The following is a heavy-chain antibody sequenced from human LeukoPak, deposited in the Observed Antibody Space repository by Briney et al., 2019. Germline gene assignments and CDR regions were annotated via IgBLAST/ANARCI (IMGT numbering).Heavy chain of an antibody. J-gene: IGHJ5*02. CDR2: ISQSGRT. V-gene: IGHV4-38-2*02. CDR1: SYSISSVYY. D-gene: IGHD3-16*01. CDR3: ARHLQGGRRASDL. Sequence: SETLSLTCTVSSYSISSVYYWSWIRQPPGKGLEWIGEISQSGRTGYNPSLESRVTISIDMSNNQISLKLSSVTAADTAVYYCARHLQGGRRASDLWGQGTLVTVSS.